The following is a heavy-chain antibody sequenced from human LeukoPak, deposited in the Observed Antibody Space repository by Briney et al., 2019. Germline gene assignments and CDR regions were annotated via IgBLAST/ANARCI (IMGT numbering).Heavy chain of an antibody. CDR2: INPNSGGT. CDR3: ARVPIVVVPAANDAFDI. D-gene: IGHD2-2*01. CDR1: GYTFTGYY. J-gene: IGHJ3*02. Sequence: GASVKVSCKASGYTFTGYYMHWVRQAPGQGLEWMGRINPNSGGTNYAQKFQGRVTMTRDTSISTAYMELSRLRSDDTAVYYCARVPIVVVPAANDAFDIWGQGTMVTVSS. V-gene: IGHV1-2*06.